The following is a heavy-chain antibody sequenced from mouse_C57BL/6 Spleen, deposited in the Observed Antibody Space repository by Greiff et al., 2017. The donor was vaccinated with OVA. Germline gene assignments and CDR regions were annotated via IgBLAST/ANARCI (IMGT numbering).Heavy chain of an antibody. CDR1: GYTFTSYW. Sequence: DVQLQESGTVLARPGASVKMSCKTSGYTFTSYWMHWVKQRPGQGLEWIGAIYPGNSDTSYNQKFKGKAKLTAVTSASTAYMELSSLTNEDSAVYYCTREEVLTGTRRGYAMDYWGQGTSVTVSS. CDR3: TREEVLTGTRRGYAMDY. J-gene: IGHJ4*01. V-gene: IGHV1-5*01. CDR2: IYPGNSDT. D-gene: IGHD4-1*01.